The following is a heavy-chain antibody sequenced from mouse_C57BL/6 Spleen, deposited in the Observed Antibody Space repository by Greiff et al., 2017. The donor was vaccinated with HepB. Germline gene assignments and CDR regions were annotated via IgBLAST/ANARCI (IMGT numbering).Heavy chain of an antibody. Sequence: QVQLQQPGAELVRPGSSVKLSCKASGYTFTSYWMHWVKQRPIQGLEWIGNIDPSDSETHYNQKFKDKATLTVDKSSSTAYMQLSSLTSEDSAVYYCARGGYGSSYEFAYWGQGTLVTVSA. CDR1: GYTFTSYW. D-gene: IGHD1-1*01. V-gene: IGHV1-52*01. J-gene: IGHJ3*01. CDR3: ARGGYGSSYEFAY. CDR2: IDPSDSET.